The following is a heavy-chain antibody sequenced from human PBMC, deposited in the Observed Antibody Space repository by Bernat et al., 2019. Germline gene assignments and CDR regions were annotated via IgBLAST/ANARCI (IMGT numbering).Heavy chain of an antibody. V-gene: IGHV4-59*01. CDR3: ARGLPAGTYYAMGV. D-gene: IGHD6-19*01. J-gene: IGHJ6*02. CDR2: IYYSGST. CDR1: GGSISSYY. Sequence: QVQLQESGPGLVKPSETLSLTCTVSGGSISSYYWSWIRQPPGKGLEWIGYIYYSGSTNYNPSVKSRVTISVDTSKSQFSLKLSSVTAADTAVYYCARGLPAGTYYAMGVWGQGTTVTVSS.